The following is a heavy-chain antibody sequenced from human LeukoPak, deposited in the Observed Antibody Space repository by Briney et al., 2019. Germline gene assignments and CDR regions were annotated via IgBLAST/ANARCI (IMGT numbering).Heavy chain of an antibody. J-gene: IGHJ4*02. CDR2: IIPIFGTA. V-gene: IGHV1-69*06. D-gene: IGHD1-26*01. CDR1: GGTFSNHA. CDR3: ASYSGSQRYYFDY. Sequence: SVTVSFKASGGTFSNHAISWVRQAPGQGREGMGGIIPIFGTANYAQKFQGRVTITADKSTSTAYMELSSLRSEDTAVYYCASYSGSQRYYFDYWGQGTLVTVSS.